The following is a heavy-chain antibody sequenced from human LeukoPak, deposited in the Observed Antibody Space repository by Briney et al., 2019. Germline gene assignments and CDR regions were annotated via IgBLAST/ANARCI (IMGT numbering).Heavy chain of an antibody. V-gene: IGHV4-30-4*08. Sequence: SETLSFSCSVSGGSISSGDYYWSWIRQPPGKGLEWIGYIYNSGSTFHYNPSLKSRVTISVDTSKNQFSLRLSSVTAADTAVYYCASTNCSSARCYGAYWFDPWGQGTLVTVSS. J-gene: IGHJ5*02. CDR3: ASTNCSSARCYGAYWFDP. CDR2: IYNSGST. D-gene: IGHD2-2*01. CDR1: GGSISSGDYY.